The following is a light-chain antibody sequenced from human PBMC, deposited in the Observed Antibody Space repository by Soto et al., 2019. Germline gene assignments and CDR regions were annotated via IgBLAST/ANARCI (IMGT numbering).Light chain of an antibody. J-gene: IGKJ1*01. CDR1: QNIDNY. CDR2: ATS. Sequence: DIQMTQSPSSLSASVGDRVTITCRASQNIDNYLNWYQQKPGRAPKLLIYATSSVQSGVPSRFSGSGSGADFTLNISSLQPEDSATYYCQQCYSIPTFGQGTKVDIK. V-gene: IGKV1-39*01. CDR3: QQCYSIPT.